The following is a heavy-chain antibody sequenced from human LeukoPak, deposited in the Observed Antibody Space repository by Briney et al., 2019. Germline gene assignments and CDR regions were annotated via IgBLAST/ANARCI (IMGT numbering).Heavy chain of an antibody. CDR1: GYTFTNYW. CDR2: IYPGDSDT. Sequence: GESLKISCKGSGYTFTNYWIGWVRQMPGKGLEWMGIIYPGDSDTRYSPSFQGQVNISADKSISTAYLQWGSLKASDTAMYYCARSYGGNSRGWFDPWGQGTLVTVSS. CDR3: ARSYGGNSRGWFDP. D-gene: IGHD4-23*01. V-gene: IGHV5-51*01. J-gene: IGHJ5*02.